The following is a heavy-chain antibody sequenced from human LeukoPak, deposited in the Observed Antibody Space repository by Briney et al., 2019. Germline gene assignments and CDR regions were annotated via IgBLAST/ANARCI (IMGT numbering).Heavy chain of an antibody. CDR1: GFMFDDYA. CDR2: ISWNSGSI. Sequence: GGSLRLSCAASGFMFDDYAMYWVRQVPGKGLEWVSGISWNSGSIGYADSVKGRFTISRDNSKNTLYLQMNSLRAEDTAVYYCARDYSSSSEYYYYYNMDVWGKGTTVTVSS. J-gene: IGHJ6*03. CDR3: ARDYSSSSEYYYYYNMDV. V-gene: IGHV3-9*01. D-gene: IGHD6-6*01.